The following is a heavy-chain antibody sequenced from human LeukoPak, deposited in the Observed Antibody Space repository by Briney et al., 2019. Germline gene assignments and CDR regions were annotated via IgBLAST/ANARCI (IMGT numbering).Heavy chain of an antibody. CDR3: ARRSGYSPNWFDP. J-gene: IGHJ5*02. D-gene: IGHD3-3*01. CDR2: IYYSGST. CDR1: GSSVSSGNYY. V-gene: IGHV4-61*01. Sequence: PSETLSLTCTVSGSSVSSGNYYWSWIRQPPGKGLEWIGYIYYSGSTNYNPSLKSRVTMSVDTSKNQFSLKLTSVTAADTAVYYCARRSGYSPNWFDPWGQGTLVTVSS.